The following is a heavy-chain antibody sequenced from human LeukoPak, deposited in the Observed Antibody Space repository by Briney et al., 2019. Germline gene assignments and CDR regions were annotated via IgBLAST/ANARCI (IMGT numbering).Heavy chain of an antibody. CDR1: GYTFTSYG. CDR2: ISAYNGNT. CDR3: ARSEVLLWFGELGGY. D-gene: IGHD3-10*01. V-gene: IGHV1-18*01. J-gene: IGHJ4*02. Sequence: VASVKVSCKASGYTFTSYGISCVRQAPGQGLEWMGWISAYNGNTNYAQKLQGRVAITTDTSTSTAYMELRSLRSDDTALYYCARSEVLLWFGELGGYWGQGTLVTVSS.